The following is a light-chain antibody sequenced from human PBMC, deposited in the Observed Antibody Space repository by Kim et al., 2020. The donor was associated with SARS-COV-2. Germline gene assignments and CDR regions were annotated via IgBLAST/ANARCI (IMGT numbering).Light chain of an antibody. CDR2: AVS. V-gene: IGKV1-39*01. Sequence: DIQMTQSPSSLSASVGDRVTITCLASQSVSPSLNWYQQRPGEAPKLLIYAVSNLQSGVPSRFSGSGSGTDFTLTISSLQPEDFAIYYCQQSHDFPYNFGQGTKLEI. J-gene: IGKJ2*01. CDR1: QSVSPS. CDR3: QQSHDFPYN.